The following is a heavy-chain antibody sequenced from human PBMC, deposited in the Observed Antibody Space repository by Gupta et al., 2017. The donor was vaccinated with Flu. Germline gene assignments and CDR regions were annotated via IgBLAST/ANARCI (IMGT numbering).Heavy chain of an antibody. Sequence: EVQLVESGGGLVQPGGSLKLSLAASGFTFSDSTMHWVRQASGKGLEWVARIRNKANSYVTAYAASVKGRCTISRDDSKNTAYVQMTSLKTDDTAVYYCARGMDGGWFDPRGQGTLVTVSS. CDR1: GFTFSDST. CDR3: ARGMDGGWFDP. CDR2: IRNKANSYVT. V-gene: IGHV3-73*01. J-gene: IGHJ5*02. D-gene: IGHD3/OR15-3a*01.